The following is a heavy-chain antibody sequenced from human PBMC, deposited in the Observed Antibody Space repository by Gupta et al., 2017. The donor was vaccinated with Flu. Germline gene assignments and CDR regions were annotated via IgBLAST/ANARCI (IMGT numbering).Heavy chain of an antibody. J-gene: IGHJ4*02. CDR3: AKGGRHNWNYDGDY. CDR1: GFTYSEHG. Sequence: QAQLVQSGGGVVQPGTSLRLSCAASGFTYSEHGMHWVRPDPGKGLEWMAVMSDDGSNQWDADSVRGRFTISRDNSKNTLFLQMNSLRADDTAVYYCAKGGRHNWNYDGDYWGQGTLVTVSS. CDR2: MSDDGSNQ. V-gene: IGHV3-30*18. D-gene: IGHD1-7*01.